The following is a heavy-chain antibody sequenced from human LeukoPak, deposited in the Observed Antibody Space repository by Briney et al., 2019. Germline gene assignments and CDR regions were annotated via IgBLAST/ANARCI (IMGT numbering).Heavy chain of an antibody. J-gene: IGHJ5*01. CDR2: VIPTLGIA. CDR1: GGTFSNDA. D-gene: IGHD3/OR15-3a*01. Sequence: ASVKVSCKASGGTFSNDAISWVRQAPGQGLEWMGRVIPTLGIALYAQRFKGRVTITADKSTSTAYMELSSLTFEDTAEYFCARDLVCTVNCKDSWGQGTLVTVSS. CDR3: ARDLVCTVNCKDS. V-gene: IGHV1-69*04.